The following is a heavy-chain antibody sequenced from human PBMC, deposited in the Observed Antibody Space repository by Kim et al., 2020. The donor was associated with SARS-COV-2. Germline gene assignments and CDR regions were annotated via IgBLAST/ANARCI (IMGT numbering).Heavy chain of an antibody. CDR3: ARDSGDTAMVKRAFDY. CDR1: GGSISSYY. D-gene: IGHD5-18*01. CDR2: IYYSGST. V-gene: IGHV4-59*01. J-gene: IGHJ4*02. Sequence: SETLSLTCTVSGGSISSYYWSWIRQPPGKGLEWIGYIYYSGSTNYNPSLKSRVTISVDTSKNQFSLKLSSVTAADTAVYYCARDSGDTAMVKRAFDYWGQGTLVTVSS.